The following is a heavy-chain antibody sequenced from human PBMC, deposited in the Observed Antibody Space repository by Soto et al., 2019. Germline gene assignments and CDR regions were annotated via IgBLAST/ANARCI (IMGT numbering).Heavy chain of an antibody. CDR2: ISWSSDTI. CDR1: GFTFDDYA. J-gene: IGHJ4*02. CDR3: ARDVWSRASGPPDS. Sequence: GGSLRFSCAASGFTFDDYAMHWVRQAPGKGLEWVTGISWSSDTIGYADSVKGRFTISRDNAKNSLYLQMNSLRAEDTAFYYCARDVWSRASGPPDSWGQGTLVTVSS. D-gene: IGHD3-10*01. V-gene: IGHV3-9*01.